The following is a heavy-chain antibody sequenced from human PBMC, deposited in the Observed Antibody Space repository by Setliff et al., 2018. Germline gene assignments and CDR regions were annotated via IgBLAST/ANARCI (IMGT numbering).Heavy chain of an antibody. CDR3: ERRQLGTMENY. J-gene: IGHJ4*02. V-gene: IGHV4-59*04. Sequence: SLTCSVTGDSMSNFFWSWIRQPPGKGLEWIGYYRSGSTYYNPSLKSRVTMSVDTSKSQLSLKLSSVTAADTAVYYCERRQLGTMENYWGPGALVTVPS. CDR2: YRSGST. D-gene: IGHD2-2*01. CDR1: GDSMSNFF.